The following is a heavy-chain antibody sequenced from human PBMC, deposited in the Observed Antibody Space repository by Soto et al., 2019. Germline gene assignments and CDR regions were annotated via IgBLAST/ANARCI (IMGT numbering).Heavy chain of an antibody. CDR1: GGSFSSYY. J-gene: IGHJ6*02. CDR3: ARGATVTTYYYYYGMDG. D-gene: IGHD4-17*01. Sequence: SETLSLTCIVSGGSFSSYYWSWIRQPPGKGLEWIGYIYYSGSTNYNPSLKSRVTISVDTSKNQFSLKLSSVTAADTAVYYCARGATVTTYYYYYGMDGWGQGITVTVSS. CDR2: IYYSGST. V-gene: IGHV4-59*01.